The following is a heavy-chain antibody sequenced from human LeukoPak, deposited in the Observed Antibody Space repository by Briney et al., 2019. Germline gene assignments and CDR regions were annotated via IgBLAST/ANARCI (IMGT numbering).Heavy chain of an antibody. CDR1: GYTFTSYD. D-gene: IGHD6-19*01. J-gene: IGHJ5*02. Sequence: ASVKVSCKASGYTFTSYDINWVRQATGQVLEWMGWMNPNSGNTGYAQKFQGRVTMTRNTSISTAYMELSSLRSEDTAVYYCARGSGIAVADNWFDPWGQGTLVTVSS. CDR2: MNPNSGNT. CDR3: ARGSGIAVADNWFDP. V-gene: IGHV1-8*01.